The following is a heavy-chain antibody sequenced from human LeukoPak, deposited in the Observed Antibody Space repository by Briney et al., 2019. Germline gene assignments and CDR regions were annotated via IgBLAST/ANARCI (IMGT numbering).Heavy chain of an antibody. V-gene: IGHV3-21*01. J-gene: IGHJ3*02. CDR1: GFTFSSYS. CDR3: ASPIYGDYTENGFDI. Sequence: GGSLRLSCAASGFTFSSYSMNWVRQAPGKGLEWVSSISSSSSYIYYADSVKGRFTISRDNAKNSLYLQMNSLRAEDTAVYYCASPIYGDYTENGFDIWGQGTMVTVSS. CDR2: ISSSSSYI. D-gene: IGHD4-17*01.